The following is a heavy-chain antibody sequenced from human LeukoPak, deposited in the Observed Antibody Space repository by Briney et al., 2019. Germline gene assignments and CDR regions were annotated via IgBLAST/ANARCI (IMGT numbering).Heavy chain of an antibody. V-gene: IGHV4-39*07. Sequence: SETLSLTCTVSGGSISSYYWGWIRQPPGKGLEWIGSIYYSGSTYYNPSLKSRVTISVDTSKNQFSLKLSSVTAADTAVYYCAREKDPVADFDYWGQGTLVTVSS. J-gene: IGHJ4*02. CDR2: IYYSGST. CDR3: AREKDPVADFDY. CDR1: GGSISSYY.